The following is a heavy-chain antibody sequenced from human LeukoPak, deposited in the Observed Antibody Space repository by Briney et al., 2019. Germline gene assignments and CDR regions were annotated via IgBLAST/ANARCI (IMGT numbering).Heavy chain of an antibody. D-gene: IGHD2-15*01. V-gene: IGHV4-59*01. Sequence: SEILSLPCTVSGASINSYSWTWIRQSPAKGLECIGYVNYNRATYYNPSLERRVTISVDTSKNHLSLEMTSVTAADSAIYYCARLGGQYSNAFDLWGQGTMVSVSS. CDR1: GASINSYS. CDR3: ARLGGQYSNAFDL. CDR2: VNYNRAT. J-gene: IGHJ3*01.